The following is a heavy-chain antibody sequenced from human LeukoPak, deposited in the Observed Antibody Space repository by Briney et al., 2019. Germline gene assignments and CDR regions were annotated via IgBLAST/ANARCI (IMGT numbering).Heavy chain of an antibody. CDR3: ARGPPGYDSSGYYDTHNIDI. D-gene: IGHD3-22*01. CDR1: GGSISRGSYY. V-gene: IGHV4-61*02. Sequence: PSETLSLTCSVSGGSISRGSYYWNWIRQPAGKGLEWMGRIYNSGSTNYNPSLKSRVTISVDTSKNQFSLKLSSVTAADTAVYYCARGPPGYDSSGYYDTHNIDIWGQGTMVTVSS. CDR2: IYNSGST. J-gene: IGHJ3*02.